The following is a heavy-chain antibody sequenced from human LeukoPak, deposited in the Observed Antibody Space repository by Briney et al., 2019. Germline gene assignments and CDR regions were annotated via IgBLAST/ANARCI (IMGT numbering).Heavy chain of an antibody. CDR3: ARDKDSSGFNYFDY. CDR1: GYTFTSYG. D-gene: IGHD3-22*01. V-gene: IGHV1-18*01. Sequence: ASVKVSCKASGYTFTSYGISWVRQAPGQGLGWMGWISAYNGNTNYAQKLQGRVTMTTDTSTSTGYMELRSLRSDDTAVYYCARDKDSSGFNYFDYWGQGTLVAVSS. J-gene: IGHJ4*02. CDR2: ISAYNGNT.